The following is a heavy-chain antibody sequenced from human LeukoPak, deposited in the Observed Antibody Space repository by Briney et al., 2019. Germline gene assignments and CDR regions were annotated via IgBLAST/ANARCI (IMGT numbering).Heavy chain of an antibody. D-gene: IGHD6-13*01. CDR1: GGSISSSSYY. CDR3: ANLPLIAAAGTVL. J-gene: IGHJ4*02. Sequence: PSETLSLTCTVSGGSISSSSYYWGWIRQPPGKGLEYIGSIYYSGSTYYNPSLKSRVTISVGTSKNQFSLKLSSVTAADTAVYYCANLPLIAAAGTVLWGQGTLVTVSS. V-gene: IGHV4-39*07. CDR2: IYYSGST.